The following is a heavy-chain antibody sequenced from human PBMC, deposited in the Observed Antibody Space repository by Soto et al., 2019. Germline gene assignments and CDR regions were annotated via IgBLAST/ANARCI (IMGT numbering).Heavy chain of an antibody. V-gene: IGHV3-30*18. CDR3: AKDAGGSSYFDY. CDR2: ISYDGSNE. J-gene: IGHJ4*02. Sequence: QVQLVESGGGVVQPGRSLRLSCAASGFTFSSYGMHWVRKAPGKGLEWVAVISYDGSNEYYADSVKGRFTISRDNSKNTLYLQMNSLRAEDTAVYYCAKDAGGSSYFDYWGQGTLVTVSS. D-gene: IGHD1-26*01. CDR1: GFTFSSYG.